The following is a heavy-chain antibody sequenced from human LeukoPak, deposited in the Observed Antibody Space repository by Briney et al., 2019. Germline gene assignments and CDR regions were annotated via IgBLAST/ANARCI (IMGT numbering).Heavy chain of an antibody. CDR2: ISGSGAT. Sequence: GGSLRLSCAASGFTFSTSATTWVRQAPGKGLEWVSGISGSGATDYADSVKGRFTISRDNSKNTLYLQINSLRAEDTAVYYCAKDLNWGGRWGQGTLVTVSS. V-gene: IGHV3-23*01. J-gene: IGHJ4*02. CDR3: AKDLNWGGR. D-gene: IGHD7-27*01. CDR1: GFTFSTSA.